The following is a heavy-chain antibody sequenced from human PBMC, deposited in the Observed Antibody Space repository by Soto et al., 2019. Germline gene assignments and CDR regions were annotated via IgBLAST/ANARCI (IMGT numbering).Heavy chain of an antibody. J-gene: IGHJ4*02. Sequence: ASVTVSCTASGYTFTSYGIGWVRQAPGQGLEWMGWISAYNGNTNYAQKLQGRVTMTTDTSTSTAYMELRSLRSDDTAVYYCARFGPYYDSSGYYIDYWGQGTLVTVSS. CDR3: ARFGPYYDSSGYYIDY. CDR1: GYTFTSYG. CDR2: ISAYNGNT. V-gene: IGHV1-18*01. D-gene: IGHD3-22*01.